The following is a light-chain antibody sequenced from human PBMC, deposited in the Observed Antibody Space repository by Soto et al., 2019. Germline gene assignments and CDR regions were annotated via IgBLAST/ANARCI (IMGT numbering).Light chain of an antibody. CDR2: AAS. CDR1: QSINSN. Sequence: MTQSPATLSVSPGDRATLSCRASQSINSNLAWYQQQPGQAPRLLIYAASTRATAVPDRFSGSGSGTDFTLTITSLQSDDFAVYYCQQRSNWPPLFTFGPGTKVDIK. J-gene: IGKJ3*01. V-gene: IGKV3-15*01. CDR3: QQRSNWPPLFT.